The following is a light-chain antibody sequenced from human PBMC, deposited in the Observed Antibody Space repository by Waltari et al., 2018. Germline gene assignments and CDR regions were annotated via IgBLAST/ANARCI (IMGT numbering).Light chain of an antibody. CDR1: SSDIGAYNY. V-gene: IGLV2-14*01. CDR3: NSYTTSSTWV. J-gene: IGLJ3*02. CDR2: EVR. Sequence: QSALTQPASVSGSPGQSITISCTGTSSDIGAYNYVSWYQHLPGKAPKLIISEVRRRPSGVSNLFSGSKSGNMASRTISGLQAEDEADYYCNSYTTSSTWVFGGGTKLTVL.